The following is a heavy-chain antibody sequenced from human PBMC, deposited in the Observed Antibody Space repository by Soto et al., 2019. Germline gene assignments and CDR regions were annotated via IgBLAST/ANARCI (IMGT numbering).Heavy chain of an antibody. CDR1: GYTFTSYC. J-gene: IGHJ6*02. CDR3: ARDLGNYYYYGTDV. V-gene: IGHV1-18*04. Sequence: ASVKVSCKSSGYTFTSYCISWVRQAPGQGLEWMGWISAYNGNTNYAQKLQGRVTMTTDTSTSTAYMELRSLRSDDTAVYYCARDLGNYYYYGTDVWGQGTTVTVSS. CDR2: ISAYNGNT.